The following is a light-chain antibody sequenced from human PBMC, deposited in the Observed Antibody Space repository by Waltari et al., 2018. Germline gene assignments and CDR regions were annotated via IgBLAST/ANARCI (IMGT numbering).Light chain of an antibody. V-gene: IGKV1-5*03. J-gene: IGKJ1*01. CDR3: QQYNDNSTWT. CDR2: KTS. CDR1: QSINNW. Sequence: DIQMTQSPSTLSASVGDRVTIPCRASQSINNWLAWYQQNPGKAPKLLIYKTSTLESGVPSSFSGSGYGTEVTLTISSLQPDDFATYYCQQYNDNSTWTFGQGTKVEVK.